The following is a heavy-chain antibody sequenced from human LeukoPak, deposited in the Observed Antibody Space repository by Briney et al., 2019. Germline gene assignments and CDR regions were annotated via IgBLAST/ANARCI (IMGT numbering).Heavy chain of an antibody. J-gene: IGHJ4*02. CDR1: GYTFTSYY. CDR2: VNPSGGST. CDR3: ARDQEAFDY. Sequence: ASVKVSCKASGYTFTSYYMHWVRQAPGQGLEWMGIVNPSGGSTSYAQKFQGRVTVTRDTSTSTVHMELSGLRSEDTAVYYCARDQEAFDYWGQGTLVTVSS. V-gene: IGHV1-46*01.